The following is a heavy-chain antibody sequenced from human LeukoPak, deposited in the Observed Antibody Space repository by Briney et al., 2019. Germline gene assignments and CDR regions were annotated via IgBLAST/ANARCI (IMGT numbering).Heavy chain of an antibody. CDR2: IKQDGSEK. CDR3: ARDGLLWFGELGGFDY. Sequence: GGSLRLSCVASGFTFSSYWMSWVRQAPGKGLEWVANIKQDGSEKYYVDSVKGRFTISRDNAKNSLYLQMNSLRAEDTAVYYCARDGLLWFGELGGFDYWGQGTLVTVSS. J-gene: IGHJ4*02. D-gene: IGHD3-10*01. CDR1: GFTFSSYW. V-gene: IGHV3-7*01.